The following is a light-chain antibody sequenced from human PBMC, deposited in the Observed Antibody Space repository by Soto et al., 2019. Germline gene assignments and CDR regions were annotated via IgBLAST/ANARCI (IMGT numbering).Light chain of an antibody. CDR2: AAS. J-gene: IGKJ4*01. Sequence: DLQMTQSPSSLSASVGDRVTITCRASQGIRNYLAWYQQKPGKVPKLLIYAASTLQSGVPSRFSGSGSGTDFTLTISSLQPEDVATYYCQKYNSAPLTFGGGTKVVIK. V-gene: IGKV1-27*01. CDR1: QGIRNY. CDR3: QKYNSAPLT.